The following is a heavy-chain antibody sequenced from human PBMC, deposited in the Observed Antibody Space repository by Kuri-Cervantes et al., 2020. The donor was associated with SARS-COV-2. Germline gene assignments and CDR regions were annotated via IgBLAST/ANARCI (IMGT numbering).Heavy chain of an antibody. Sequence: SETLSLTCAVYGGSFSGYYLSWIRQPPGKGLEWIGEINHSGSTNYNPSLKSRVTISVDTYTNQFPLKLSSVTAADTAVYYCARCSAAAGQRTFDYWGQGTLVTVSS. CDR2: INHSGST. D-gene: IGHD6-13*01. CDR3: ARCSAAAGQRTFDY. V-gene: IGHV4-34*01. CDR1: GGSFSGYY. J-gene: IGHJ4*02.